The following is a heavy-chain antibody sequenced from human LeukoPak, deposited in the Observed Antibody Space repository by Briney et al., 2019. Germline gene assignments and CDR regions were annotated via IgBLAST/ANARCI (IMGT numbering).Heavy chain of an antibody. Sequence: SVKVSCKASGGTFSSCAISWVRQAPGQGLEWMGRIIPIFGTANYAQKFQGRVTITTDESTSIAYMELSSLRSEDTAVYYCARDRRGTIFGVVTERPYYYYYYYMDVWGKGTTVTVSS. CDR1: GGTFSSCA. D-gene: IGHD3-3*01. CDR2: IIPIFGTA. V-gene: IGHV1-69*05. CDR3: ARDRRGTIFGVVTERPYYYYYYYMDV. J-gene: IGHJ6*03.